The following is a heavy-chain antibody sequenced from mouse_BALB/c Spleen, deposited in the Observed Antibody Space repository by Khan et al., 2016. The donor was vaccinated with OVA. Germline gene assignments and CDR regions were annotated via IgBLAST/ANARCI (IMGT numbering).Heavy chain of an antibody. Sequence: VQLKESGPELVKPGASMKISCKASGYSFIDYALNWVKQSPGKNLEWIGLINPYNGGTTYNQKFKDKATLTVDKSSTTAYMELLSLTSEDSAVYYCAKGGNYVGYAMDYWGQGTSVTVSS. CDR3: AKGGNYVGYAMDY. D-gene: IGHD2-1*01. J-gene: IGHJ4*01. CDR2: INPYNGGT. CDR1: GYSFIDYA. V-gene: IGHV1-19*01.